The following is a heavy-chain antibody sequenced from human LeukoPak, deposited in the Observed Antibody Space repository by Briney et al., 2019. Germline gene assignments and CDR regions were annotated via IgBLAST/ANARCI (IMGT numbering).Heavy chain of an antibody. CDR3: ARRLRGLGESKGPLDY. D-gene: IGHD3-10*01. V-gene: IGHV4-39*01. CDR2: IYYSGST. CDR1: GGSISSSSYY. Sequence: SETLSLTCTVSGGSISSSSYYWGWIRQPPGKGLEWIGSIYYSGSTYYNPSLKSRVTISVDTSKNQSSLKLSSVTAADTAVYYCARRLRGLGESKGPLDYWGQGTLVTVSS. J-gene: IGHJ4*02.